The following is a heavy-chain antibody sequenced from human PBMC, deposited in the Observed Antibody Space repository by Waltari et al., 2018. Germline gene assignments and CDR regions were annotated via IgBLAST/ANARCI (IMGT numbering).Heavy chain of an antibody. J-gene: IGHJ3*02. CDR3: AKDRVAAAGIDAFDI. V-gene: IGHV3-23*01. Sequence: EVQLLESGGGLVQPGGSLRLSCAASGFTFSSYAMSWVRQAPGKGLEWVSAISGSGVSTYYADPVKGRFTISRDKSKNTLYLQMNSLRAEDTAVYYCAKDRVAAAGIDAFDIWGQGTMVTVSS. CDR2: ISGSGVST. CDR1: GFTFSSYA. D-gene: IGHD6-13*01.